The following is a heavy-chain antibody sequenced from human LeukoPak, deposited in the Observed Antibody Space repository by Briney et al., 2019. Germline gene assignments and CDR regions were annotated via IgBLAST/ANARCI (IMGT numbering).Heavy chain of an antibody. V-gene: IGHV3-9*03. CDR1: GFTFDDYA. CDR3: AKDVHSSGHDCAFDI. J-gene: IGHJ3*02. CDR2: ISWNSGSI. Sequence: GGSLRLSCAASGFTFDDYAMHWVRQAPGKGLEWVSGISWNSGSIGYADSVKGRFTISRDNAKNSLYLQMSSLRAEDMALYYCAKDVHSSGHDCAFDIWGQGTKVTVSS. D-gene: IGHD3-22*01.